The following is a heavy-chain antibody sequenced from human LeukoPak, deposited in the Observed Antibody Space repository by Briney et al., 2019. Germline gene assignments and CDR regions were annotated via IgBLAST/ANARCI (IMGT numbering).Heavy chain of an antibody. CDR1: ALTFSSYD. J-gene: IGHJ2*01. CDR2: ISSSSGTI. V-gene: IGHV3-48*01. D-gene: IGHD2-2*01. CDR3: AKLSSTSWYFDL. Sequence: HTGGSLRLSCAAPALTFSSYDMNWVRQAPGKGLEWVSFISSSSGTIYYADSVRGRFTISRDNAKNSLYLQMNSVRAEDTAVYYCAKLSSTSWYFDLWGRGTPVTVSS.